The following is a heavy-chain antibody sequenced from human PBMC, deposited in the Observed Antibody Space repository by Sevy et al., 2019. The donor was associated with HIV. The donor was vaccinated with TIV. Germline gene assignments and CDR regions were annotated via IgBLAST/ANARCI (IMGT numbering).Heavy chain of an antibody. J-gene: IGHJ4*02. CDR1: GFTFSSYA. V-gene: IGHV3-23*01. Sequence: GGSLRLSCAASGFTFSSYAMSWVRQAPGKGLEWVSAISGSGGSTYYADSVKGRFTISRDNSKNTLYRQINSIKAEDTAVYYCAKDDPHRYYYDSSGYWQIDYWGQGTLVTVSS. D-gene: IGHD3-22*01. CDR3: AKDDPHRYYYDSSGYWQIDY. CDR2: ISGSGGST.